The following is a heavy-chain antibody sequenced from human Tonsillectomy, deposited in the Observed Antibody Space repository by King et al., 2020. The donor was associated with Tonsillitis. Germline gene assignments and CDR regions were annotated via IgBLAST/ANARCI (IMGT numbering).Heavy chain of an antibody. Sequence: QLVQSGAEVKKPGESLKISFKGSGYSFTSYWIGGVRQMPGKGLEWMGIIYPGDSDTRYSPSFQGPVTISADKSIITAYLQWSSLKASDTAMYYCARLRRDGYNTLLFDYWGQGTLVTVSS. J-gene: IGHJ4*02. CDR2: IYPGDSDT. CDR1: GYSFTSYW. D-gene: IGHD5-24*01. V-gene: IGHV5-51*01. CDR3: ARLRRDGYNTLLFDY.